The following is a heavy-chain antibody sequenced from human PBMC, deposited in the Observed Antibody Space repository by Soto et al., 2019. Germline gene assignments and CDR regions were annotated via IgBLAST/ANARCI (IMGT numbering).Heavy chain of an antibody. CDR3: ARVAYSSGWSEWFDP. Sequence: GGSLRLSCAAPGFTFSSYGMHWVRQAPGKGLEWVAVIWFDGSNKYYADSVKGRFTVSRDNSKNTLYLQMNSLRAEDTAVYYCARVAYSSGWSEWFDPWGQGTLVTVSS. CDR2: IWFDGSNK. J-gene: IGHJ5*02. CDR1: GFTFSSYG. D-gene: IGHD6-19*01. V-gene: IGHV3-33*01.